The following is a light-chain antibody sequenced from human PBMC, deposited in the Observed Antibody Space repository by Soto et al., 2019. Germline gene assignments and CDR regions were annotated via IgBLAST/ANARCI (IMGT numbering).Light chain of an antibody. CDR1: NIGTKS. CDR3: QVRDRTSDHVV. Sequence: SSELTQPPSVSVAPGKTARITCGGANIGTKSVHWYRQKPGQAPVLVIYYDSDRPSGIPERFSGSNSGNTATLTISRVEAGDEADYYCQVRDRTSDHVVFGGGTKLTVL. CDR2: YDS. V-gene: IGLV3-21*04. J-gene: IGLJ2*01.